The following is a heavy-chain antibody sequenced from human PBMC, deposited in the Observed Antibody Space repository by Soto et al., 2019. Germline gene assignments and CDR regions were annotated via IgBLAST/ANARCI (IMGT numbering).Heavy chain of an antibody. CDR3: ARGKVAEADEGFDY. J-gene: IGHJ4*02. Sequence: VKVSCKDSGYTFTVCYKHLVRQTPGQRLEWMGGINPNGAATHYAQKVQGCVTVTSDTSISPPYLQLSRLTSDDPAAYSCARGKVAEADEGFDYWGQVTLVIVSS. CDR1: GYTFTVCY. CDR2: INPNGAAT. V-gene: IGHV1-2*04. D-gene: IGHD6-19*01.